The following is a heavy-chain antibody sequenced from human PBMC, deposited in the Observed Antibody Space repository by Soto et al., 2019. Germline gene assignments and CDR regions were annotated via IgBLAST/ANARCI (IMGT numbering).Heavy chain of an antibody. CDR1: GDSISSYY. Sequence: SETLSLTCTVSGDSISSYYWSWIRQPPGKGLEWIGYINYSGSTKYNPSLKSRVTISVDASKNQFSLKLSSVTAADTAVYYCARGKGGYGYVYYYGIDVWGQGTTVTVSS. J-gene: IGHJ6*02. D-gene: IGHD5-18*01. CDR2: INYSGST. CDR3: ARGKGGYGYVYYYGIDV. V-gene: IGHV4-59*01.